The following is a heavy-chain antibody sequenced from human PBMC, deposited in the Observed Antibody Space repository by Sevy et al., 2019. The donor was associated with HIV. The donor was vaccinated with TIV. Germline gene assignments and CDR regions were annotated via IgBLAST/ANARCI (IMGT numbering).Heavy chain of an antibody. J-gene: IGHJ4*02. CDR3: AKDLDIVAVAAAIRLSY. D-gene: IGHD2-2*01. CDR1: GFTFRNYA. V-gene: IGHV3-23*01. CDR2: LSGTGGCT. Sequence: GGSLRLSCAASGFTFRNYAMSWVRQAPGKGLEWVSALSGTGGCTYYADSVKGRFTISRDNSKNTLYMQMNSLRVEDTAVYYCAKDLDIVAVAAAIRLSYWGQGTLVTVSS.